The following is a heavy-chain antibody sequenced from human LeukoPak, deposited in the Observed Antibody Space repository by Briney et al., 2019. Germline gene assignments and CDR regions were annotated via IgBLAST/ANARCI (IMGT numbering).Heavy chain of an antibody. CDR3: AKSLYGSGSYYNWFDP. V-gene: IGHV4-34*01. CDR2: INHRGST. CDR1: GGSISDYY. J-gene: IGHJ5*02. Sequence: SETLSLTCSVSGGSISDYYWSWIRQSPGKGLEWIGEINHRGSTNYNPSLKRRVTISLDTSKNQFSLKLSSVTAADTAVYYCAKSLYGSGSYYNWFDPWGQGTLVTVSS. D-gene: IGHD3-10*01.